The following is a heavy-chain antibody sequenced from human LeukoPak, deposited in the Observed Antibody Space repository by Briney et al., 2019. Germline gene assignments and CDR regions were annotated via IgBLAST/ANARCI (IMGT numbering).Heavy chain of an antibody. J-gene: IGHJ5*02. Sequence: SETLSLTCAVYGGSFSGYSWNWIRQPPVKGLEWIGEINHSGGTNYNPSLKSRVTISVDTSKKQFSLKLSSVTAADTAVYYCAREALYGSGQMNWFDPWGQGTLVTVSS. CDR3: AREALYGSGQMNWFDP. CDR2: INHSGGT. D-gene: IGHD3-10*01. CDR1: GGSFSGYS. V-gene: IGHV4-34*01.